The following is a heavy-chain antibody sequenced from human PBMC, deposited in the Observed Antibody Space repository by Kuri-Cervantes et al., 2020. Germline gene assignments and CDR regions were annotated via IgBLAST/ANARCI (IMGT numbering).Heavy chain of an antibody. CDR3: ARVGSRRSGWYDY. CDR2: INPSGGST. Sequence: ASVKVSCKASGYTFTYRYLHWVRQAPGQALEWMGIINPSGGSTSYAQKFQGRVTMTRDTSTSTVYMELSSLRSEDTAVYYCARVGSRRSGWYDYWGQGTLVTVSS. V-gene: IGHV1-46*01. J-gene: IGHJ4*02. D-gene: IGHD6-19*01. CDR1: GYTFTYRY.